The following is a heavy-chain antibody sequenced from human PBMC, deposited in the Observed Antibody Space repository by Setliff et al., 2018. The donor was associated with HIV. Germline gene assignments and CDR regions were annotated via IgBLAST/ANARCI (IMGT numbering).Heavy chain of an antibody. CDR2: SRNKASRYTI. J-gene: IGHJ6*02. V-gene: IGHV3-72*01. CDR3: AREGLWAGELSVSYGMDV. D-gene: IGHD3-10*01. CDR1: GFTFSSYG. Sequence: GGSLRLSCAASGFTFSSYGMHWVRQAPGKGLEWVAFIRYDGSRNKASRYTIEYAASVRGRFTISRDNSKKSLYLQMNRLKTEDTAVYFCAREGLWAGELSVSYGMDVWGQGTTVTVSS.